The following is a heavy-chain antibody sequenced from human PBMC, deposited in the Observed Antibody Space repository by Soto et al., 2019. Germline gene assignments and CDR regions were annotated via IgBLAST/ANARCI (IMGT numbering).Heavy chain of an antibody. V-gene: IGHV3-72*01. D-gene: IGHD6-19*01. Sequence: EVQLVESGGGLVQPGGSLSLSCAASGFTFSDHYMDWVRQAPGKGLEWVGRTRNKANSYTTEYAASVKGRFTISRDDSKNSLYLQMNSLKTEDTAVYYCAIINQWPGLDYWGQGTLVTVSS. J-gene: IGHJ4*02. CDR3: AIINQWPGLDY. CDR1: GFTFSDHY. CDR2: TRNKANSYTT.